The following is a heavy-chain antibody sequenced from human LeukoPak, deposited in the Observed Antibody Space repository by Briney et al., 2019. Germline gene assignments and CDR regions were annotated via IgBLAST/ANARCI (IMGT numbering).Heavy chain of an antibody. CDR1: GGSISGSY. CDR2: MYNSGST. V-gene: IGHV4-59*01. Sequence: SETLSLTCTVSGGSISGSYWSWIRQPPGKGLEWIAYMYNSGSTNYNPSLKSRVTISIDTSKNQFSLKLSSLTAADTAIYYCARGIESSDDYGYWGQGILVTVSS. J-gene: IGHJ4*02. D-gene: IGHD4-17*01. CDR3: ARGIESSDDYGY.